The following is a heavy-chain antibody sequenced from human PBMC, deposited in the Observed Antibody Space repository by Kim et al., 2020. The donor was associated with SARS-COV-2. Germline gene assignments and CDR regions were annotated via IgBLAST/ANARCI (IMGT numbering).Heavy chain of an antibody. D-gene: IGHD4-17*01. J-gene: IGHJ6*02. Sequence: GGSLRLSCAASGFTFGDYAMHWVRQAPGKGLEWVSGISWNSGSIGYADSVKGRFTISRDNAKNSLYLQMNSLRAEDTALYYCAKDYGDYNYYYYGMDVWGQGTTVTVSS. CDR2: ISWNSGSI. V-gene: IGHV3-9*01. CDR1: GFTFGDYA. CDR3: AKDYGDYNYYYYGMDV.